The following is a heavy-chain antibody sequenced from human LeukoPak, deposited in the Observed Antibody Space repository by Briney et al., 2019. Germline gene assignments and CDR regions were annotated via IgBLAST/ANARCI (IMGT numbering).Heavy chain of an antibody. CDR1: GGTFSSYA. CDR3: ARHLRYNWNEFDY. CDR2: IIPICGTA. D-gene: IGHD1-1*01. V-gene: IGHV1-69*05. Sequence: SVKVSCKASGGTFSSYAISWVRQAPGQGLEWMGGIIPICGTANYAQKCQGRVTITTDESTSTAYMELSSLRSEDTAVYYCARHLRYNWNEFDYWGQGTLVTVSS. J-gene: IGHJ4*02.